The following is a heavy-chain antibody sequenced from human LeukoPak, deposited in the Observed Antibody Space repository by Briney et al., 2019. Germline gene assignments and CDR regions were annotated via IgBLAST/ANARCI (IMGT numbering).Heavy chain of an antibody. CDR2: ISYDGSNK. D-gene: IGHD1-1*01. CDR3: ARDRSGTGVYYYFDY. J-gene: IGHJ4*02. V-gene: IGHV3-30-3*01. Sequence: PGGSLRLSCAASGFTFSSYAMHWVRQAPGKGLEWVAVISYDGSNKYYADSVKGRFTISRDNPKNTLYLQMNSLRAEDTAVYYCARDRSGTGVYYYFDYWGQGTLVTVSS. CDR1: GFTFSSYA.